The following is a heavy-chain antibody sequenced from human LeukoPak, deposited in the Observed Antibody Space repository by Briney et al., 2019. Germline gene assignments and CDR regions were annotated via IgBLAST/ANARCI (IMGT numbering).Heavy chain of an antibody. D-gene: IGHD6-13*01. J-gene: IGHJ5*02. CDR1: GGSFSGYY. CDR2: IHHSGST. V-gene: IGHV4-34*01. CDR3: ARRPYSSSWNPLAWFDR. Sequence: SETLSLTCAVYGGSFSGYYWSWIRQPPGKGLEWIGEIHHSGSTNYNPSLKSRVTISVDTSKNQFSLKLSSVTAADTAVYYCARRPYSSSWNPLAWFDRWGQGTLVTVSS.